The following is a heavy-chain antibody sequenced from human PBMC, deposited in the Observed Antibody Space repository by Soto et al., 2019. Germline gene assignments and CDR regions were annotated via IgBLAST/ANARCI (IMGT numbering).Heavy chain of an antibody. CDR3: AREGNGTYYDFWSGYYRTYYFDY. Sequence: QVQLQESGPGLVKPSQTLSLTCTVSGGSIXSGGYYXXWIRQHPGKGLEWIGYIYYGGSTYYNPSLKSRVTISVDTSKNQFSLKLSSVTAADTAVYYCAREGNGTYYDFWSGYYRTYYFDYWGQGTLVTVSS. CDR1: GGSIXSGGYY. V-gene: IGHV4-31*03. D-gene: IGHD3-3*01. J-gene: IGHJ4*02. CDR2: IYYGGST.